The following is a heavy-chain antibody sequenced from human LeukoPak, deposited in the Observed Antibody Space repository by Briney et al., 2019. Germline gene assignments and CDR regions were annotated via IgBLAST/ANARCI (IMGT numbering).Heavy chain of an antibody. CDR3: ARDRVSGYCSSTSCYPVDY. CDR2: ISAYNGNT. CDR1: GYTFTSYG. V-gene: IGHV1-18*01. D-gene: IGHD2-2*01. J-gene: IGHJ4*02. Sequence: ASVKVSCKASGYTFTSYGISWVRQAPGQGLEWMGWISAYNGNTNYAQKLQGRVTMTTDTSTSTAYMELRSLRSDDTAVYYCARDRVSGYCSSTSCYPVDYWGQGTLVTVSS.